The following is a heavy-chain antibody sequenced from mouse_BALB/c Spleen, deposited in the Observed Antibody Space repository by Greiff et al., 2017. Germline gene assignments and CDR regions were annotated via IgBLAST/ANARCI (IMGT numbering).Heavy chain of an antibody. V-gene: IGHV1-67*01. CDR1: GYTFTDYA. J-gene: IGHJ1*01. CDR3: AREGSTMITYWYFDV. D-gene: IGHD2-4*01. Sequence: QVQLKQSGPEVVRPGVSVKISCKGSGYTFTDYAMHWVKQSHAKSLEWIGVISTYNGNTNYNQKFKGKATMTVDKSSSTAYMELARLTSEDSAIYYCAREGSTMITYWYFDVWGAGTTVTVSS. CDR2: ISTYNGNT.